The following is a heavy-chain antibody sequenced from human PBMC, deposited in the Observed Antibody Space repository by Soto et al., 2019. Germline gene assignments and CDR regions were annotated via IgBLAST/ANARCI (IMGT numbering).Heavy chain of an antibody. D-gene: IGHD4-17*01. CDR2: ISGKNGKT. CDR1: GYNFSDFG. J-gene: IGHJ4*02. V-gene: IGHV1-18*04. Sequence: ASVKVSCNASGYNFSDFGITWVRQAPGQGLEWMGFISGKNGKTNYAKKVQGRVTLTSDTSTRTAYMEMRALTSDDTGIYYCARSDYYEDTGTFQXWGQGTPVTVSX. CDR3: ARSDYYEDTGTFQX.